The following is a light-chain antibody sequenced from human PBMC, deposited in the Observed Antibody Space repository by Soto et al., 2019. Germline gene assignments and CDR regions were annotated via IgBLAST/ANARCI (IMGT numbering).Light chain of an antibody. Sequence: QALVTQEPSLTVSPGGTVTLTCGSSDGPVTSNHYPYWYQQRPGQVPRTLIYDTTNRQSWAPARFSGSLVGVKAALTLSGAQHEDEADYYCLLAYSGGRVFGGGTKLTVL. J-gene: IGLJ2*01. CDR3: LLAYSGGRV. V-gene: IGLV7-46*01. CDR2: DTT. CDR1: DGPVTSNHY.